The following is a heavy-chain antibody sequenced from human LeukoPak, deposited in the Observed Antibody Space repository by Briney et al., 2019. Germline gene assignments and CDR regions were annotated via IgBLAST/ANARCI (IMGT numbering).Heavy chain of an antibody. CDR2: INSDGSST. CDR3: ARAGQWLVPDS. CDR1: GFTFSSYW. D-gene: IGHD6-19*01. V-gene: IGHV3-74*01. J-gene: IGHJ4*02. Sequence: GGSLRLSCAASGFTFSSYWMHWVRQASGKGLVWVSRINSDGSSTSYADSVKGRFSISRDNAKNTLYLQMNSLRAEDTAVYYCARAGQWLVPDSWGQGTLVTVSS.